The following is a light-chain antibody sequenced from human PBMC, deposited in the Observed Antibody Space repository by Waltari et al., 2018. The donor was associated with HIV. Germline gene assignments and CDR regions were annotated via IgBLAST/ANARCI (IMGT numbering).Light chain of an antibody. CDR2: GTN. CDR3: GSRDSSGYSYG. Sequence: SSDLTQDPAVSVALGQTVRITCPGDSLRTYYPDWYQQKPGQAPFLVVYGTNKRPAGVPDRFSGSTSGNTASLTITGAQAVDEADYYCGSRDSSGYSYGFGPGTKVTVL. CDR1: SLRTYY. J-gene: IGLJ1*01. V-gene: IGLV3-19*01.